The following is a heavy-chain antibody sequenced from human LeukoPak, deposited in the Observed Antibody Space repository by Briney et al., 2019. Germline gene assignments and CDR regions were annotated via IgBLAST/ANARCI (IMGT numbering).Heavy chain of an antibody. CDR3: TWDDYGDY. Sequence: GGSLRLSCAGSGFTFSNAWMSWVRQAPGKGLEWVGRIKSKTDRETTDYAAPVKGRFTISRDDSKNTLYLQMNNLKTEDTAVYYCTWDDYGDYWGQGTLVTVSS. J-gene: IGHJ4*02. CDR1: GFTFSNAW. D-gene: IGHD1-26*01. CDR2: IKSKTDRETT. V-gene: IGHV3-15*01.